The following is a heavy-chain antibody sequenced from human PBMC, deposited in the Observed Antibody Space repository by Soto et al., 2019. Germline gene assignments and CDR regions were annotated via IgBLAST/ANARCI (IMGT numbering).Heavy chain of an antibody. V-gene: IGHV4-30-4*01. CDR1: GGSISSGDYY. Sequence: SETLSLTCTVSGGSISSGDYYWSWIRQPPGKGLEWIGYIYYSGSTYYNPSLKSRVTISVDTSKNQFSLNLSSVTAADTAVYYCARGSYYGSGSPFDYWGQGTLVTVSS. D-gene: IGHD3-10*01. J-gene: IGHJ4*02. CDR3: ARGSYYGSGSPFDY. CDR2: IYYSGST.